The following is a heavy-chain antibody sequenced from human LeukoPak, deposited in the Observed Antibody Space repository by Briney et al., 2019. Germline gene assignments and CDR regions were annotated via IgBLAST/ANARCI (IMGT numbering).Heavy chain of an antibody. Sequence: PGGSLRLSCAASGFTFSGYYMSWMRQAPGKGLEWISYISSDGSIVYYADSVKGRFTISRDNAKSLLYLQMGTVRAEDTAVYYCVRVPYWGQGSLVIVSS. J-gene: IGHJ4*02. D-gene: IGHD5/OR15-5a*01. CDR2: ISSDGSIV. V-gene: IGHV3-11*01. CDR1: GFTFSGYY. CDR3: VRVPY.